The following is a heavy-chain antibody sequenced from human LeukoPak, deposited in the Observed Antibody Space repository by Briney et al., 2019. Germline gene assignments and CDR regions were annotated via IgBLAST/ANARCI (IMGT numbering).Heavy chain of an antibody. CDR2: IYYSGST. J-gene: IGHJ2*01. V-gene: IGHV4-39*02. Sequence: SETLSLTCTVSGGSISSSSYYWGWIRQPPGKGLEWIGSIYYSGSTYYNPSLKSRVTISVDTSKNQFSLKLSSVTAADTAVYYCARDPRGAGRAVRNWYFDIWGRGTLVTVSS. CDR3: ARDPRGAGRAVRNWYFDI. D-gene: IGHD3-10*01. CDR1: GGSISSSSYY.